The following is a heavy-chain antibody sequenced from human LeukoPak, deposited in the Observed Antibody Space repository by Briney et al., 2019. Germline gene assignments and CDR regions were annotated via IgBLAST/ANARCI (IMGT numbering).Heavy chain of an antibody. J-gene: IGHJ5*02. CDR2: MNENGRVT. CDR1: GFTFSDSW. V-gene: IGHV3-74*01. Sequence: GGSLRLSCAASGFTFSDSWMHWVRQAPGRGLVWVSRMNENGRVTTYADSVKGRFTISRDNAKNTLYLQMNSLRAEDTAVYYCARAAYSSSFNWFDPWGQGTLVTVSS. CDR3: ARAAYSSSFNWFDP. D-gene: IGHD6-13*01.